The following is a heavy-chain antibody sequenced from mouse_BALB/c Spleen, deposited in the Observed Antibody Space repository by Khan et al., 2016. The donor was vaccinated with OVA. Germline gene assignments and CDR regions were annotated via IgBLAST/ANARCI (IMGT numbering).Heavy chain of an antibody. CDR1: GYTFTNYW. CDR2: INPTTDYT. CDR3: VNHGSSSAWFTY. Sequence: QVQLQQSGAELAKPGASVKMSCKTSGYTFTNYWMHWVKQRPGQGLEWIGYINPTTDYTEFNQKFKDKATLTADKSSSTAYMQLTSLTSEDSALYFCVNHGSSSAWFTYCGQGTLVTVSA. V-gene: IGHV1-7*01. D-gene: IGHD1-1*01. J-gene: IGHJ3*01.